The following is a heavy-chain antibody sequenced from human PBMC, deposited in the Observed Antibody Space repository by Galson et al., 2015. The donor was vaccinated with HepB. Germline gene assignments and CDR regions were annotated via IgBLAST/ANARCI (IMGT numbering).Heavy chain of an antibody. D-gene: IGHD5-12*01. V-gene: IGHV1-8*01. CDR3: AKASTYRRLRQHYYGMDV. CDR2: MTPNSGNT. Sequence: SVKVSGKASGYIFTSYDITWVRQATGPGLECMGWMTPNSGNTGYAQKFQGRVTITRNSSITTSYMVLSSLRSEDTAVDLGAKASTYRRLRQHYYGMDVWGQGTTVTVSS. J-gene: IGHJ6*02. CDR1: GYIFTSYD.